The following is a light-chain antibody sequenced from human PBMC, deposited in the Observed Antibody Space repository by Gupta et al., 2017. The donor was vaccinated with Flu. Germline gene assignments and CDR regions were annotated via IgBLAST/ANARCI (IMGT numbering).Light chain of an antibody. CDR3: QHDNSYPYT. Sequence: PSTLSPSVGDRVTITCRASQSISDWLAWYQQKPGRAPKLLISKASSVEGGVPSRFSGSGSGTEFTLTISSLQPDDFATYYCQHDNSYPYTFGQGTRLEIK. J-gene: IGKJ2*01. V-gene: IGKV1-5*03. CDR2: KAS. CDR1: QSISDW.